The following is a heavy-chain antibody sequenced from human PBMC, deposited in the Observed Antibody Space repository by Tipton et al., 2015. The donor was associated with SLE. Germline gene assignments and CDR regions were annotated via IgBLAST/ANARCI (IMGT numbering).Heavy chain of an antibody. Sequence: VQLVQSGAEVKKPGASVKVSCKASGYTFTGYYMHWVRQAPGQGLEWMGWINPNSGGTNYAQKFQGRVTMTRDTSISTAYMELSRLRSDDTAVYYCARDRERGYCGGDCPLDYWGQGTLVTVSS. CDR2: INPNSGGT. CDR3: ARDRERGYCGGDCPLDY. V-gene: IGHV1-2*02. J-gene: IGHJ4*02. CDR1: GYTFTGYY. D-gene: IGHD2-21*01.